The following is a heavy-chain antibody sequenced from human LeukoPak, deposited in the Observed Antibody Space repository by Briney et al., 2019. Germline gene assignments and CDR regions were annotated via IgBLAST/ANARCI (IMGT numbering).Heavy chain of an antibody. V-gene: IGHV1-2*02. Sequence: ASVKVSCKASGYTFTAYYMHWVRQAPGQGLEWRGWINPHSGGTNFAQKFPGRVTMTRDTSITTAHMELSRLTSDDTAMYYCAREIPCSSSSCLDYWGQGTLVTVSS. CDR1: GYTFTAYY. J-gene: IGHJ4*02. CDR2: INPHSGGT. CDR3: AREIPCSSSSCLDY. D-gene: IGHD2-2*01.